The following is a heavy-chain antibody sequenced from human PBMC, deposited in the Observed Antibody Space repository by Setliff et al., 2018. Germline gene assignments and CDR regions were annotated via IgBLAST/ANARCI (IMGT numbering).Heavy chain of an antibody. D-gene: IGHD2-2*02. V-gene: IGHV1-18*01. CDR1: GFTFTDYG. CDR2: INNYNFNT. CDR3: VRLAAIPEPATGVLG. J-gene: IGHJ4*02. Sequence: ASVKVSCKSSGFTFTDYGITWVRQVPGQGLEWMGWINNYNFNTQYAQKFQGRVTMTRDPSISTAYMELNSLRSDDTAVYYCVRLAAIPEPATGVLGWGQGTLVTVSS.